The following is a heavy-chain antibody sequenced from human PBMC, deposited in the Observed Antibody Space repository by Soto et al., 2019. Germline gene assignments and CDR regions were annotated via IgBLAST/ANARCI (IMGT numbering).Heavy chain of an antibody. J-gene: IGHJ5*02. CDR1: GYTFTSYG. CDR3: ARHLFYCSSTSCYNWFDP. D-gene: IGHD2-2*01. Sequence: ASVQVSCKASGYTFTSYGISWVRQAPGQGLEWMGWISAYNGNTNYAQKLQGRVTMTTDTSTSTAYMELRSLRSDVTAVYYCARHLFYCSSTSCYNWFDPWGQGTLVTVSS. V-gene: IGHV1-18*01. CDR2: ISAYNGNT.